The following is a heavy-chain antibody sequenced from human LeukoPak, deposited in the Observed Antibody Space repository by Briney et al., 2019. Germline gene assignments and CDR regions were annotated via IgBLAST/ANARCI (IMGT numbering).Heavy chain of an antibody. Sequence: SETLSLTCTVSGGSISSYYWSWIRQPPGKGLEWIGYIYYSGSTNYNPSLKSRVTISVDTSKNQFSLKLSSVTAADTAVYYCARQVYYYYYGMGVWGQGTTVTVSS. J-gene: IGHJ6*02. V-gene: IGHV4-59*08. CDR2: IYYSGST. CDR1: GGSISSYY. CDR3: ARQVYYYYYGMGV.